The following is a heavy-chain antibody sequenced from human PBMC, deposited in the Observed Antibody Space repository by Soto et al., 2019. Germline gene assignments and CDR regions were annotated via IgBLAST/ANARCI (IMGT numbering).Heavy chain of an antibody. Sequence: SETLSLTCAAYGGSFSGYYWSWIRQPPGKGLEWIGEINHSGSTNYNPSLKSRVTISVDTSKNQFSLKLSSVTAADTAVYYCARGYSSFWSGYYWSYWGQGTLVTVS. J-gene: IGHJ4*02. V-gene: IGHV4-34*01. CDR2: INHSGST. CDR1: GGSFSGYY. D-gene: IGHD3-3*01. CDR3: ARGYSSFWSGYYWSY.